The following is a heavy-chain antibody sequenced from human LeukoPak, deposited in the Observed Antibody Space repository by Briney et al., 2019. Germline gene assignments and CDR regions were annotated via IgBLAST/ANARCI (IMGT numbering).Heavy chain of an antibody. J-gene: IGHJ6*03. V-gene: IGHV1-18*01. Sequence: ASVKVSCKASGYTFTSFDITWVRQAPGQGLEWMGWISAYNGNTKYAQRLQGRVTMTTDTSTSTAYMELRSLRSDDTAVYYCARRHLGYYYMDVWGKGTTVTISS. CDR3: ARRHLGYYYMDV. CDR1: GYTFTSFD. CDR2: ISAYNGNT.